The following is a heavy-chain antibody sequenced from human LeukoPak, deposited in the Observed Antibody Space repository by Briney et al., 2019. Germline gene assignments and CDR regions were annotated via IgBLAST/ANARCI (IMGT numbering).Heavy chain of an antibody. CDR3: MRPLSTVHDSFDV. D-gene: IGHD4-11*01. V-gene: IGHV4-31*03. CDR2: IYYTGST. CDR1: GVSVTSDHYY. J-gene: IGHJ3*01. Sequence: SQTLSLTCTVSGVSVTSDHYYWVWVRRHPVQGLEWIGYIYYTGSTSYNPSLKSRLTISADTSKNEFSLKLSSVTAADTALYYCMRPLSTVHDSFDVWGQGTMVTVSS.